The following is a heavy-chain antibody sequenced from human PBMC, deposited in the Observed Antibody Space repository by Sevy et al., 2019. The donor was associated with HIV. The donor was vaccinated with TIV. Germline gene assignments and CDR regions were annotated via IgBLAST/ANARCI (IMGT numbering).Heavy chain of an antibody. J-gene: IGHJ6*02. Sequence: GGYLRLSCSASGFTFDGYAMHWVRQVPGKGLEWVSGVSWNSRNIGYADSVKGRFTISRDNANHFLYLEMNSLRPEDTALYYCAKGIYRGCDGLNCYPYYDYFYGLDAWGQGTLVPVSS. CDR1: GFTFDGYA. V-gene: IGHV3-9*01. CDR2: VSWNSRNI. D-gene: IGHD2-21*01. CDR3: AKGIYRGCDGLNCYPYYDYFYGLDA.